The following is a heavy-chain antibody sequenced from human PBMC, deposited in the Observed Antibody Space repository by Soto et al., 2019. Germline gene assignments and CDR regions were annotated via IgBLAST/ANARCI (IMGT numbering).Heavy chain of an antibody. Sequence: GXSLRLSCAASGFSLSSYGMHWFRQAPGKGLEWVAVISYDGNNIYYADSVKGRFTISRDNSKNTLYLQMNSLGAEDTAVYYCAKDMTAYYTDIDYWGQGTLVTVSS. D-gene: IGHD3-9*01. J-gene: IGHJ4*02. CDR3: AKDMTAYYTDIDY. CDR2: ISYDGNNI. CDR1: GFSLSSYG. V-gene: IGHV3-30*18.